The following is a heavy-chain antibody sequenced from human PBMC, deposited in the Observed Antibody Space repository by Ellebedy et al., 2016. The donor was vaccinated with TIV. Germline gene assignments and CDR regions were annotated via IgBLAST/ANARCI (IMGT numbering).Heavy chain of an antibody. CDR1: GGSFSGYY. CDR2: INHSGST. CDR3: ARGPMVRGVIYYYMDV. J-gene: IGHJ6*03. Sequence: SQTLSLTCAVYGGSFSGYYWRWIRQPPGKGLEWIGEINHSGSTNYNPSLKSRVTISVDTSKNQFSLKLSSETAADTAVYYCARGPMVRGVIYYYMDVWGKGTTVTVSS. V-gene: IGHV4-34*01. D-gene: IGHD3-10*01.